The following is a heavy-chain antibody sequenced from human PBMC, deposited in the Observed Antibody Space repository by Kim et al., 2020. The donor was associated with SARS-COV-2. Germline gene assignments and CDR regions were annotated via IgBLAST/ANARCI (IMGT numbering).Heavy chain of an antibody. CDR3: AREDRRITMVRGVKVAFDI. CDR2: IKQDGSEK. V-gene: IGHV3-7*03. Sequence: GGSLRLSCAASGFTFSSYWMSWVRQAPGKGLEWVANIKQDGSEKYYVDSVKGRFTISRDNAKNSLYLQMNSLRAEDTAVYYCAREDRRITMVRGVKVAFDIWGQGTMVTVSS. J-gene: IGHJ3*02. D-gene: IGHD3-10*01. CDR1: GFTFSSYW.